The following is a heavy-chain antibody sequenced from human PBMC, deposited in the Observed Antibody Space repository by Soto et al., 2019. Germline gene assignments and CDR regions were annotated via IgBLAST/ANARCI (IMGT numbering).Heavy chain of an antibody. CDR1: GGTFSSYT. J-gene: IGHJ5*02. V-gene: IGHV1-69*04. CDR2: IIPILGIA. D-gene: IGHD1-1*01. CDR3: ARDQSTTGTTLRFDP. Sequence: GASVKVSCKASGGTFSSYTISWVRQAPGQGLEWMGTIIPILGIANYAQKLQGRVTITADKSTSTAYMELSSLRSEDTAVYYCARDQSTTGTTLRFDPWGQGTLVTVSS.